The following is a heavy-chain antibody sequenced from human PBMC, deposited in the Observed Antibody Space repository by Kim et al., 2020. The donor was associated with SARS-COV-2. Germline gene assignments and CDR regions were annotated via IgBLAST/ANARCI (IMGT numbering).Heavy chain of an antibody. V-gene: IGHV4-34*01. CDR3: ASAGSSGSPIRR. CDR1: GGSFSGYY. CDR2: INHSGST. Sequence: SETLSLTCAVYGGSFSGYYWSWIRQPPGKGLEWIGEINHSGSTNYNPSLKSRVTISVDTSKNQFSLKLSSVTAADTAVYYCASAGSSGSPIRRWGQGTLVTVSS. J-gene: IGHJ4*02. D-gene: IGHD1-26*01.